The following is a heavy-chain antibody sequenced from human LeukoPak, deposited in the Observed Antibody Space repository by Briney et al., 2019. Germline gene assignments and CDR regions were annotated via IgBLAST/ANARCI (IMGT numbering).Heavy chain of an antibody. J-gene: IGHJ4*02. CDR2: VNGGDNR. CDR1: GFTFTNYA. Sequence: GSLRLSCGASGFTFTNYAMSWVRQAPGKGLGWVSAVNGGDNRYHADTVKGRVTISRDNSKNTLPLQMNSLRADDTAVYYCARHIEQLLAYFDYWGQGALVTVSS. CDR3: ARHIEQLLAYFDY. V-gene: IGHV3-23*01. D-gene: IGHD6-13*01.